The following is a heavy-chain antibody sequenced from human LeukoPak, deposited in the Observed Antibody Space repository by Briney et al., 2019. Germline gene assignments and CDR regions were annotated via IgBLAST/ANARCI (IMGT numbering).Heavy chain of an antibody. CDR1: GFTFSNAW. CDR3: AKSLLQWDAFDL. D-gene: IGHD6-19*01. Sequence: PGGSLRLSCAASGFTFSNAWMSWVRQAPGKGLECISTITTAGGTTYYTDSVKGRFTISRDNSKDTLYLQMDSLRAEDTAVYYCAKSLLQWDAFDLWGQGTVVTVSS. V-gene: IGHV3-23*01. CDR2: ITTAGGTT. J-gene: IGHJ3*01.